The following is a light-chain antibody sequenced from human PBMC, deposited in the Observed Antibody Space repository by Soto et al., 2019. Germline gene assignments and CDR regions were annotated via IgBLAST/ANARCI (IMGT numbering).Light chain of an antibody. V-gene: IGLV2-14*01. J-gene: IGLJ1*01. CDR2: AVT. Sequence: QSLLTQPASVSGSPGQSITISCTGTSSDVGGYNYVSWYQQHPGKAPKLMIYAVTDRPSGVSRRFSGSKSGNTASLTISGLQAEDEADYYCSSYTSSSTLFGTGTKVTVL. CDR3: SSYTSSSTL. CDR1: SSDVGGYNY.